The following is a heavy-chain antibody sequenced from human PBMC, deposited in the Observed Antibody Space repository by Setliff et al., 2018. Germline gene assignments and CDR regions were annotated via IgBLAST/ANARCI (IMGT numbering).Heavy chain of an antibody. CDR2: IIPIFGTA. J-gene: IGHJ4*02. CDR1: GGTFSSYA. CDR3: ARAPRGPLSVVLALDY. Sequence: SVKVSCKASGGTFSSYAISWVRQAPGQGLEWMGRIIPIFGTANYAQKFQGRVTITADKSTSTFYMELRSLRSDDTAVYYCARAPRGPLSVVLALDYWGQGTLVTVSS. V-gene: IGHV1-69*06. D-gene: IGHD2-21*01.